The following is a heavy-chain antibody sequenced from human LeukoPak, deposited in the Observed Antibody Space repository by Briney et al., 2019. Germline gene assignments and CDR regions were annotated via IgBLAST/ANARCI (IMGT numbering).Heavy chain of an antibody. J-gene: IGHJ4*02. Sequence: GGSLRLSCAASGFTFRSYAMSWVRQAPGKGLEWVSGISGSGGSTYYADSVKGRFTISRDNAKNSLYLQMNSLRAEDTALYYCARDHYYGGNSGGLRYWGQGTLVTVSS. D-gene: IGHD4-23*01. CDR1: GFTFRSYA. V-gene: IGHV3-23*01. CDR3: ARDHYYGGNSGGLRY. CDR2: ISGSGGST.